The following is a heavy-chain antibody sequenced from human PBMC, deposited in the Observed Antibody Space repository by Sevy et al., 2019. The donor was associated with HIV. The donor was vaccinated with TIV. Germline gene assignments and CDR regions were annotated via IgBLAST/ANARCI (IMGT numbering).Heavy chain of an antibody. J-gene: IGHJ4*02. V-gene: IGHV1-2*02. CDR3: ARGRHEAWLLYLDY. D-gene: IGHD3-3*01. CDR2: IYPNSGDT. Sequence: ASVKVSCKTSGYTFAAYYIHWVRQAPGQGLEWLGWIYPNSGDTSYAQKFEGRVTVTRVTSISTVYMELSRLRSDDTAVYYCARGRHEAWLLYLDYWGQGTLVTVSS. CDR1: GYTFAAYY.